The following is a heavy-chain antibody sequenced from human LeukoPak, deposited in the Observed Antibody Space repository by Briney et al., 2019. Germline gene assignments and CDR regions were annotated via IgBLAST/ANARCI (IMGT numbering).Heavy chain of an antibody. CDR3: ARTYYYGSGSNDY. Sequence: GGSLRLSCAASGFAFSSYTMNWVRQAPGKGLEGVSSISGSTNYIYFADPVKGRFTISRDNAKNSLYLQMNSLRAEDTAVYYCARTYYYGSGSNDYWSQGTLVTVSS. J-gene: IGHJ4*02. CDR2: ISGSTNYI. D-gene: IGHD3-10*01. V-gene: IGHV3-21*01. CDR1: GFAFSSYT.